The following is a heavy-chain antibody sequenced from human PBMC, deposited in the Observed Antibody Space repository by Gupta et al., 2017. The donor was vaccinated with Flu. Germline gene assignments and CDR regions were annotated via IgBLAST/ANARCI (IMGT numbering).Heavy chain of an antibody. Sequence: EVQLLESGGGLVQPGGSLRLSCAASGFTFSSYAMSWVRQAPGKGLEWVSAISGSGGSTYYADSVKGRFTISRDNSKNTLYLQMNSRRAEDTAVYDCAKGVERGAAAGNLDYWGQGTRGTVAA. CDR2: ISGSGGST. CDR1: GFTFSSYA. J-gene: IGHJ4*02. D-gene: IGHD6-13*01. CDR3: AKGVERGAAAGNLDY. V-gene: IGHV3-23*01.